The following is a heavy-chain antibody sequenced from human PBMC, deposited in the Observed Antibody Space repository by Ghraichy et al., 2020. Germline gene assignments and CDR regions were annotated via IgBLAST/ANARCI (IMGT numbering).Heavy chain of an antibody. V-gene: IGHV4-59*11. CDR3: ARESEEDVPYCRRFFPFDS. J-gene: IGHJ4*02. CDR1: GGSLSSHY. D-gene: IGHD2-15*01. Sequence: SETLSLTCAVSGGSLSSHYWSWIRQSPGQGLEWIGYVYYLGSTHYNPTFKSRVSMTVNLSKRQFPLRLTSVTASATAIYYCARESEEDVPYCRRFFPFDSWGRGIQVTVSS. CDR2: VYYLGST.